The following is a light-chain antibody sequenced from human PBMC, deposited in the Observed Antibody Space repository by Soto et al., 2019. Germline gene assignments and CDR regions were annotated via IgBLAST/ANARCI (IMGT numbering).Light chain of an antibody. CDR1: QSVSSSY. J-gene: IGKJ3*01. Sequence: EIVLTQSPGTLSLSPGERATLSCRASQSVSSSYLAWYQQKPGQAPRLLIYGASTRATGSPDRFSGGGSGTDFTLTISRLEPEDFAVYYCQQYGNSPFTFGPGTKVDI. V-gene: IGKV3-20*01. CDR3: QQYGNSPFT. CDR2: GAS.